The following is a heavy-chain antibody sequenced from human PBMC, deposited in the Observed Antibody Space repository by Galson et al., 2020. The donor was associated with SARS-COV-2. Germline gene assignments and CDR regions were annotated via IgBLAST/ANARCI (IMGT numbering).Heavy chain of an antibody. CDR2: IFGSGSHR. V-gene: IGHV3-21*01. J-gene: IGHJ2*01. D-gene: IGHD3-16*01. CDR3: ARDLGPAPMIKWYFDL. Sequence: GESLKISCAASGFTFSDYTMIWVRQAPGKGLEWVSSIFGSGSHRYYADSVKGRFTISRVSAKSSLYLQMNSLGADDTAVYYCARDLGPAPMIKWYFDLWGRGALVTVSS. CDR1: GFTFSDYT.